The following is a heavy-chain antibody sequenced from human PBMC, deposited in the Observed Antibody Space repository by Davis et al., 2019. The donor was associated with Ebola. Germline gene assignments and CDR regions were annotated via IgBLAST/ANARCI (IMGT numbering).Heavy chain of an antibody. J-gene: IGHJ5*02. V-gene: IGHV1-24*01. CDR1: GYTLTELS. D-gene: IGHD3-16*01. Sequence: ASVKVSCKVSGYTLTELSMHWVRQAPGKGLEWMGGFDPEDGETIYAQKFQGRVTMTRDTSTSTVYMELSSLRSEDTAVYYCARNKKRVGGKGEFDPWGQGTLVTVSS. CDR3: ARNKKRVGGKGEFDP. CDR2: FDPEDGET.